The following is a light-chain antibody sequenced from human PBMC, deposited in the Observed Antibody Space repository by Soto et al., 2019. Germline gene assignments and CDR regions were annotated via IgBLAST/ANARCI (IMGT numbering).Light chain of an antibody. CDR3: CSYAHTSRV. CDR2: DVS. CDR1: SSDVGGYNY. Sequence: QSVLTQPRSVSGSPGQSVTISCTGTSSDVGGYNYVSWYQQHPGKAPKLMIYDVSKRPSGVPDRFSGSKSGNTASLTISWLQAEDEADYYCCSYAHTSRVFGGGTKLTVL. V-gene: IGLV2-11*01. J-gene: IGLJ3*02.